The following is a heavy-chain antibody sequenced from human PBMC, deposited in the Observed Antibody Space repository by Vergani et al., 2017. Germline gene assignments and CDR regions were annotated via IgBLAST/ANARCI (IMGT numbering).Heavy chain of an antibody. D-gene: IGHD2-21*01. V-gene: IGHV3-33*01. J-gene: IGHJ6*03. Sequence: QVQLVESGGGVVQPGRSLRLSCAASGFTFNQYGMHWVRQAPGKGLEWVAVTWYDGKNKQYADSVKGRFTISRDNSKSTMYLQMNSLRDEDTGVYYCVREGSYCGSTTCRNPSYVYYYHMDVWGEGTTVTVSS. CDR1: GFTFNQYG. CDR3: VREGSYCGSTTCRNPSYVYYYHMDV. CDR2: TWYDGKNK.